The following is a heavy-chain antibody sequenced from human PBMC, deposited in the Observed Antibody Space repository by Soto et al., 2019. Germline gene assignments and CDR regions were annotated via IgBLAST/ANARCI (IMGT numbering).Heavy chain of an antibody. CDR3: ARGDSYYYDSSGYSY. V-gene: IGHV1-69*13. CDR1: GGTFSSYA. Sequence: SVKVSCKASGGTFSSYAISWVRQAPGQGLEWMGGIIPIFGTANYAQKFQGRVTITADESTSTAYMELSSLRSEDTAVYYCARGDSYYYDSSGYSYWGQGTLVTVSS. CDR2: IIPIFGTA. D-gene: IGHD3-22*01. J-gene: IGHJ4*02.